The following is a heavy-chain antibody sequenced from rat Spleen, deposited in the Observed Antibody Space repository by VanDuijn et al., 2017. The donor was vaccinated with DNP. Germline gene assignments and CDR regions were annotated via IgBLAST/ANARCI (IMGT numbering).Heavy chain of an antibody. D-gene: IGHD4-3*01. V-gene: IGHV3-1*01. Sequence: EVQLQESGPGLVKPSQSLSLTCSVTGYSITSNYWGWIRKFPGNKMEWIGHISYSGSTSYNPSLKSRISITRDTSKNQFFLQLNSVTTEDTATYYCASAFGSNWFAYWGQGTLVTVSS. CDR3: ASAFGSNWFAY. J-gene: IGHJ3*01. CDR1: GYSITSNY. CDR2: ISYSGST.